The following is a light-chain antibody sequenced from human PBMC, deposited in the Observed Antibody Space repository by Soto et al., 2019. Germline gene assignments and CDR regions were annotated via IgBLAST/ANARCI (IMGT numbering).Light chain of an antibody. CDR2: SNN. Sequence: QSVLTQPPSASGTPGQRVTISCSGSSSNIGSNTVNWYQHLPGTAPKLLIYSNNQRPSGVPDRFSGSKSGTSASLAISGLQSEDEADYYCAAWDDSRGVFGPGTKLTVL. V-gene: IGLV1-44*01. J-gene: IGLJ1*01. CDR1: SSNIGSNT. CDR3: AAWDDSRGV.